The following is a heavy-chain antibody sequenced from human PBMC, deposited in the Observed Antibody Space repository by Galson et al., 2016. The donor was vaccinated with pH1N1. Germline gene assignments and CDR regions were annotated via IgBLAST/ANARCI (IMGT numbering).Heavy chain of an antibody. CDR3: ARVDFGGKLGD. J-gene: IGHJ4*02. CDR1: GGSFSDYY. CDR2: VNPSGST. Sequence: SETLSLTCAAYGGSFSDYYWSWIRQPPGKGLEWIGEVNPSGSTIYNPSLNSRVIISADTSRNQFSLKLTSVTAADTAVYFCARVDFGGKLGDWGQGTQVTVSS. D-gene: IGHD3-10*01. V-gene: IGHV4-34*01.